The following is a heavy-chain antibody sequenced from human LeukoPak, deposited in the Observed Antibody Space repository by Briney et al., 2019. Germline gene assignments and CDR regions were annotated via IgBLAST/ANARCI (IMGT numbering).Heavy chain of an antibody. CDR3: ARHYTQGRVGATSPPGH. V-gene: IGHV4-38-2*02. D-gene: IGHD1-26*01. CDR1: GYSISSGYY. Sequence: PSETLSLTCTVSGYSISSGYYWGWIRQPPGKGLEWIGSIYHSGSTYYNPSLKSRVTISVDTSKNQFSLKLSSVTAADTAVYYCARHYTQGRVGATSPPGHWGQGTLVTVSS. CDR2: IYHSGST. J-gene: IGHJ4*02.